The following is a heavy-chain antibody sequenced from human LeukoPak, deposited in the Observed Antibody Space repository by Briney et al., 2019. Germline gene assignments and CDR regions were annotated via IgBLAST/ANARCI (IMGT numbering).Heavy chain of an antibody. D-gene: IGHD5-18*01. J-gene: IGHJ4*02. CDR1: GGSFSGYY. CDR2: INHSGST. CDR3: ARHGPHRVQLWPDFDY. V-gene: IGHV4-34*01. Sequence: PSETLSLTCAVYGGSFSGYYWSWIRQPPGKGLEWIGEINHSGSTNYNPSLKSRVTISVDTSKNQFSLKLSSVTAADTAVYYCARHGPHRVQLWPDFDYWGQGTLVTVSS.